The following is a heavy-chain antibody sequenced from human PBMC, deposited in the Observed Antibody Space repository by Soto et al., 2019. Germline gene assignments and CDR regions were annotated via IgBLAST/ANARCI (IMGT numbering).Heavy chain of an antibody. Sequence: GGSLRLSCAASGFTFSSYWMHWVRQAPGKGLVWVSRIKNDGSSTSYADSVKGRFTISRDNSKNTLYLQMNSLRAEDTAVYYCAKDHGIAVAGLFDYWGQGTLVTVSS. CDR3: AKDHGIAVAGLFDY. J-gene: IGHJ4*02. V-gene: IGHV3-74*01. CDR2: IKNDGSST. D-gene: IGHD6-19*01. CDR1: GFTFSSYW.